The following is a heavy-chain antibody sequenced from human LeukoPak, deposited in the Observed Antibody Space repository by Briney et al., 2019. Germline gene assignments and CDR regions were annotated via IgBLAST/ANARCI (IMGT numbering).Heavy chain of an antibody. CDR3: ARGPTGPGSVPYYYYIDV. V-gene: IGHV4-30-4*01. Sequence: SETLSLTCSVSGGSVGSADYYWGWIRQSPGKGLDWIGYINYSGITYYNPSLKSRVTISVDTSKNQFSLKLSSVTAADTAVFYCARGPTGPGSVPYYYYIDVWGKGTTVTVSS. CDR1: GGSVGSADYY. J-gene: IGHJ6*03. D-gene: IGHD3-10*01. CDR2: INYSGIT.